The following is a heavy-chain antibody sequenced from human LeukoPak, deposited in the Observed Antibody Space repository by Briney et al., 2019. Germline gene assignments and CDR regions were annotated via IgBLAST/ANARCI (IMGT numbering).Heavy chain of an antibody. CDR3: ARVHNYDRTGHYRMYYFDF. CDR1: GFTFSSYA. Sequence: GGSLRLSCAASGFTFSSYAMSWVRQAPGKGLEWVSAISGSGGSTYYADFVRGRFTISRDNSNNTLYLEMNSLRPEDTAVYYCARVHNYDRTGHYRMYYFDFWVQGTLVTVSS. CDR2: ISGSGGST. J-gene: IGHJ4*02. V-gene: IGHV3-23*01. D-gene: IGHD3-22*01.